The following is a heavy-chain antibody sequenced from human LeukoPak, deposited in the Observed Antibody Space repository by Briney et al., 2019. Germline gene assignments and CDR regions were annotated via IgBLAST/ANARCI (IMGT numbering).Heavy chain of an antibody. J-gene: IGHJ4*02. D-gene: IGHD6-6*01. Sequence: GGSLRLSCAASGFTFTTYGMHWVRQVPGKGLEWVTVIWYDGSNKFYSDSVKGRFTISRDNSKNTPYLQMNSLRAEDTAVYYCAKGRYSSSSMVPYYFDYWGQGTLVTVSS. V-gene: IGHV3-33*06. CDR2: IWYDGSNK. CDR1: GFTFTTYG. CDR3: AKGRYSSSSMVPYYFDY.